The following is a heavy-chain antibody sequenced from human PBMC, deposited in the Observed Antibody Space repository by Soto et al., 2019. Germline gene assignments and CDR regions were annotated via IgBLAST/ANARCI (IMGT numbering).Heavy chain of an antibody. J-gene: IGHJ4*02. D-gene: IGHD2-21*02. Sequence: QVHLVESGGGVVQSGRSLRLSCAASGFTFSSYTMNWVRLLPGRGLEWVAVISYDGRHDYYSDSVEGRFTISRDNVKNVLYLQMNSLRPEDTAVYYGATNVAVVTPADKLFDSWGQGALVTVSS. CDR2: ISYDGRHD. CDR3: ATNVAVVTPADKLFDS. CDR1: GFTFSSYT. V-gene: IGHV3-30*04.